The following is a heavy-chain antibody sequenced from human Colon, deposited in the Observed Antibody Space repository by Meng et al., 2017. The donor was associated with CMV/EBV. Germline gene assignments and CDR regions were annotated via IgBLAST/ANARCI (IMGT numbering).Heavy chain of an antibody. V-gene: IGHV6-1*01. D-gene: IGHD1-1*01. CDR2: TYYGSSRSRWYN. CDR1: GDSVSSNSAA. CDR3: ARDKNTGPVWSNWFDP. Sequence: SQTRSLTGAISGDSVSSNSAAWNWIRQSPSRGLEWLGRTYYGSSRSRWYNDYSVSVKSRIIISADTSKNQFSLQLNSVTPEDTGVYYCARDKNTGPVWSNWFDPWGQGTLVTVSS. J-gene: IGHJ5*02.